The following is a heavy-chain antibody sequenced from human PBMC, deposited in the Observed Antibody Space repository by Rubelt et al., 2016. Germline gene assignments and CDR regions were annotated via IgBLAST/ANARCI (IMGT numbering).Heavy chain of an antibody. D-gene: IGHD2-2*01. CDR3: ARVACSSTCLVDY. J-gene: IGHJ4*02. Sequence: EVQLVESGGGLVQPGGSLRLSCVGYGFTFSNYWMNWVRQTPGKGLEWVANIDPAGVTKSYVDSMKGRFTISRDNAQNSLHLEMSSLRAEDTAVYYCARVACSSTCLVDYWGQGTLVTVSS. CDR1: GFTFSNYW. CDR2: IDPAGVTK. V-gene: IGHV3-7*01.